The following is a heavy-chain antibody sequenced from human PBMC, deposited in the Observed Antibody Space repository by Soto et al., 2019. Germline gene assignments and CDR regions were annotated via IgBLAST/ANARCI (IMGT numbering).Heavy chain of an antibody. V-gene: IGHV1-46*01. CDR1: GYTFTNYY. D-gene: IGHD3-9*01. CDR2: INPVGGTT. J-gene: IGHJ6*02. CDR3: AGGVNYDVLTGPKSYGMDV. Sequence: ASVNVSCKSSGYTFTNYYMHWVRQAPGQGLEWLGIINPVGGTTSYAQKFQGRVTLTRDTSTSTVYLEMSSLTSEDTAVYFCAGGVNYDVLTGPKSYGMDVWGQGTTVTVSS.